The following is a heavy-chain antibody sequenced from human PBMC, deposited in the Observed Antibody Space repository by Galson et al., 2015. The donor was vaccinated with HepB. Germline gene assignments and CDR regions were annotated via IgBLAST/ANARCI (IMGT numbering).Heavy chain of an antibody. D-gene: IGHD3-22*01. CDR2: ISGTDAST. V-gene: IGHV3-23*01. Sequence: SLRLSCAASGFTFSSYAMTWVRQAPGKGLEWVSAISGTDASTYYAVSEKGRFTISRENSKNTLYLQMNSLRAEDTAVYYCARGIVVIREAFDYWGQGTLVTVSS. CDR3: ARGIVVIREAFDY. CDR1: GFTFSSYA. J-gene: IGHJ4*02.